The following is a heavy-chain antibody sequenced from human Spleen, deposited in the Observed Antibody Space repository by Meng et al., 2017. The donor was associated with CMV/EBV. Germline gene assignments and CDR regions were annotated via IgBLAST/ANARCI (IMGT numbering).Heavy chain of an antibody. CDR2: IYYNGNT. V-gene: IGHV4-39*07. CDR1: GGSISSSTYY. CDR3: ARDLNRRMPTMIDGSGFDY. Sequence: GSLRLSCTVSGGSISSSTYYWGWIRQPPGKGLEWIGSIYYNGNTYYNPSLKSRITISIDTSKNDFSLKVNSVTAADTAIYYCARDLNRRMPTMIDGSGFDYWGRGTLVTVSS. D-gene: IGHD5-24*01. J-gene: IGHJ4*02.